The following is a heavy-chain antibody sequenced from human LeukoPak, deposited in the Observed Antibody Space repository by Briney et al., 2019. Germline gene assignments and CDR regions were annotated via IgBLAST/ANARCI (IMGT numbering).Heavy chain of an antibody. Sequence: GGSLRLSRSASGFTFSSYSMNWVRQAPGKGLEWVSSISSSSSYIYYADSVKGRFTISRDNAKNSLYLQMNSLRAEDTAVYYCARGPDHIVVVPGYWGQGTLVTVSS. D-gene: IGHD2-2*01. J-gene: IGHJ4*02. CDR3: ARGPDHIVVVPGY. V-gene: IGHV3-21*01. CDR2: ISSSSSYI. CDR1: GFTFSSYS.